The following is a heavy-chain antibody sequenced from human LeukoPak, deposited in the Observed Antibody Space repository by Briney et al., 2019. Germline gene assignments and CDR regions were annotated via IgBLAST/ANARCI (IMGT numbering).Heavy chain of an antibody. CDR3: ARDQEGFDY. J-gene: IGHJ4*02. CDR2: IYLTDGST. Sequence: ASVKVSCKGSGYTFTSNYIHRVRQAPGQGGEWMGMIYLTDGSTSYAQKFQGRVTLTRDTSTSTVHMELSGLRSEDTAVYYCARDQEGFDYWGQGTLVTVSS. CDR1: GYTFTSNY. V-gene: IGHV1-46*01.